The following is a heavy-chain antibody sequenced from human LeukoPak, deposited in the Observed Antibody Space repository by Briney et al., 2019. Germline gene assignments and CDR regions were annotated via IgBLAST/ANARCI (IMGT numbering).Heavy chain of an antibody. V-gene: IGHV4-38-2*01. Sequence: PSETLSLTCAVSGYSISSGYYRGWIRQPPGKGLEWIGSIYHSGSTYYNPSLKSRVTISVDTSKNQFSLRLSSVTAADTAAYYCAGNYWNAALYNWFDPWGQGTLVTVSS. D-gene: IGHD1-1*01. CDR3: AGNYWNAALYNWFDP. CDR1: GYSISSGYY. J-gene: IGHJ5*02. CDR2: IYHSGST.